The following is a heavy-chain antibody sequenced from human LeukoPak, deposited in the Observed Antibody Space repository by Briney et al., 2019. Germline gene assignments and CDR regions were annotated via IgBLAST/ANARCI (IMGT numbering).Heavy chain of an antibody. J-gene: IGHJ4*02. Sequence: GGSLRLSCAASGFTFTNYGMTWVRQAPGKGLEWVSAISGSGGGTYYADSVKGRFTISRDNSKKTLYLQMNSLRVEDTAVYYCAKDGYSSGWYVDYWGQGTLVTVS. CDR1: GFTFTNYG. D-gene: IGHD6-19*01. V-gene: IGHV3-23*01. CDR3: AKDGYSSGWYVDY. CDR2: ISGSGGGT.